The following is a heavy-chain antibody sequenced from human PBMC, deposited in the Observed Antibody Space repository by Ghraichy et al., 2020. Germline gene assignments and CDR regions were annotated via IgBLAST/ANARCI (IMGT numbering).Heavy chain of an antibody. D-gene: IGHD2-2*01. CDR3: ARAGGQLEYYYYYGMDV. CDR2: IYYSGGT. CDR1: GGPISSYY. J-gene: IGHJ6*02. V-gene: IGHV4-59*01. Sequence: ESLNISCTVSGGPISSYYWSWIRQPPGKGLEWIGYIYYSGGTNYNPSLKGRVTISVDTSKNQFSLKLSSVTSADTAVYYCARAGGQLEYYYYYGMDVWGQGTTVTVSS.